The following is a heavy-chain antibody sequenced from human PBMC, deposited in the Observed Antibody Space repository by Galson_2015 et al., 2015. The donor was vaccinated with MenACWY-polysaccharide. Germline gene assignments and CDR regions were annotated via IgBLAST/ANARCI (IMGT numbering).Heavy chain of an antibody. CDR2: ISGSGGST. Sequence: SLRLSCAASGFTFNNYAMSWVRQVPGKGLEWVSTISGSGGSTYYADSVKGRFTISRDNSKNTLYLQMNSLRAEDTAVYYCAKDMVGVVVVAAENKPDYWGQGTLVTVSS. CDR1: GFTFNNYA. V-gene: IGHV3-23*01. J-gene: IGHJ4*02. D-gene: IGHD2-15*01. CDR3: AKDMVGVVVVAAENKPDY.